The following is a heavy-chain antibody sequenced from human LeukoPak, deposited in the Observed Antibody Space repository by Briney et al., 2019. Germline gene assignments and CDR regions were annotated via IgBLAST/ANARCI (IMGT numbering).Heavy chain of an antibody. J-gene: IGHJ3*02. CDR2: INHSGST. V-gene: IGHV4-34*01. CDR3: ARGAMTTVTTISAFDI. Sequence: GSLRLSCAASGFTFSSYAMSWVRQPPGKGLEWIGEINHSGSTNYNPSLKSRVTISVDTSKNQFSLKLSSVTAADTAVYYCARGAMTTVTTISAFDIWGQGTMVTVSS. CDR1: GFTFSSYA. D-gene: IGHD4-17*01.